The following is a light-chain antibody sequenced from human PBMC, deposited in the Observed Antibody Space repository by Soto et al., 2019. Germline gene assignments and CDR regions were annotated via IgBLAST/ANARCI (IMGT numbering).Light chain of an antibody. V-gene: IGLV2-14*01. Sequence: QSALTQPASVSGSPGQSITISCTGTSSDVGGYNYVSWYQHHPGKAPKVMIYEVSHRPPGVSNRFSGSKSGNTASLTISGLQAEDEAVYYCSSYTTSSTLVFGGGTQLTVL. CDR2: EVS. CDR1: SSDVGGYNY. J-gene: IGLJ2*01. CDR3: SSYTTSSTLV.